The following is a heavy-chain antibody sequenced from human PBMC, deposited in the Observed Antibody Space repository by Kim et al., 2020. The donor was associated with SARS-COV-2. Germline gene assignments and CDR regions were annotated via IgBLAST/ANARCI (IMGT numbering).Heavy chain of an antibody. CDR3: ARFGDSSGYYNFDY. D-gene: IGHD3-22*01. Sequence: GGSLRLSCAASGFTFSSYWMHWVRQAPGKGLVWVSRINSDGSSTSYADSVKGRFTISRDNAKNTLYLQMNSLRAEDTAVYYCARFGDSSGYYNFDYWGQGTLVTVSS. J-gene: IGHJ4*02. V-gene: IGHV3-74*01. CDR1: GFTFSSYW. CDR2: INSDGSST.